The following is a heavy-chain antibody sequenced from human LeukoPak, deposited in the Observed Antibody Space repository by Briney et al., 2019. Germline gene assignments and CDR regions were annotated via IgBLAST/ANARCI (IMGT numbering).Heavy chain of an antibody. V-gene: IGHV3-66*01. Sequence: GGSLRLSCAASGFTVSSNYMSWVRQAPGKGLEWVSVIYSGGSTYYADSVKGRFTISRDNSKNTLYLQMNSLRAEDTAVYYCARDALLWFGESSAEYFQHWGQGTMVTVSS. CDR3: ARDALLWFGESSAEYFQH. CDR2: IYSGGST. J-gene: IGHJ1*01. D-gene: IGHD3-10*01. CDR1: GFTVSSNY.